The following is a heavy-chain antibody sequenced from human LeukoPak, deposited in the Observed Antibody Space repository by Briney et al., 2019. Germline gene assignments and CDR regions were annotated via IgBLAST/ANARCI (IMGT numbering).Heavy chain of an antibody. D-gene: IGHD2-2*02. CDR2: ISGSGGST. CDR3: AKDPPIVVVPAAIWGDWFDP. Sequence: GGSLRLSCAASGFTFSSYAMSWVRQAPGKGLEWVSAISGSGGSTYYADSVKGRFTISRDNSKNTLYLQMNSLRAEDTAVYYCAKDPPIVVVPAAIWGDWFDPWGQGTLVTVSS. CDR1: GFTFSSYA. J-gene: IGHJ5*02. V-gene: IGHV3-23*01.